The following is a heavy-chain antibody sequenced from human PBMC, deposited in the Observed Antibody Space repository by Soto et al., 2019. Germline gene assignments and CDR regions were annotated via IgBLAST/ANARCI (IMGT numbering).Heavy chain of an antibody. CDR3: ASAVLYYYHTRGYPPFDY. J-gene: IGHJ4*01. D-gene: IGHD3-22*01. CDR2: IWYDGSNK. V-gene: IGHV3-33*01. CDR1: GFTFSSYG. Sequence: GSLRLSCAASGFTFSSYGMHWVRQAPGKGLEWVAVIWYDGSNKYYADSVKGRFTISRDNSKNTLYLQMNSLRAEDTAVDYCASAVLYYYHTRGYPPFDYWGQGTLVTVSS.